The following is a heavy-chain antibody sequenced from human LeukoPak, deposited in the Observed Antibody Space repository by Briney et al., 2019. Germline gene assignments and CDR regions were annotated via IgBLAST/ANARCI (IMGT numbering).Heavy chain of an antibody. CDR2: IDWDDDK. CDR3: ARITPAGGSYSFDY. Sequence: SGPTLVNPTRTLTLTCTFSGFSLSTSGMRVSWIRQPPGKALEWLARIDWDDDKFYSTSLKTRLTISKDTSKNQVVLTMTNMDPVDTATYYCARITPAGGSYSFDYWGQGTLVTVSS. D-gene: IGHD1-26*01. CDR1: GFSLSTSGMR. V-gene: IGHV2-70*04. J-gene: IGHJ4*02.